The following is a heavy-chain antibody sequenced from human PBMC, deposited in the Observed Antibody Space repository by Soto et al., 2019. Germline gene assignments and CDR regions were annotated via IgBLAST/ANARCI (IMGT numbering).Heavy chain of an antibody. CDR1: GFIFSSYT. D-gene: IGHD3-22*01. Sequence: EVQLVESGGGLVQPGGSLRLSCAASGFIFSSYTMNWVRQAPGKGLEWVSYISTTSSTIYYADSVKGRFTISRDNVRNSLYLQRNSLRDEDTAVYYCARGSSGSDYWGQGTLVTVSS. CDR2: ISTTSSTI. CDR3: ARGSSGSDY. V-gene: IGHV3-48*02. J-gene: IGHJ4*02.